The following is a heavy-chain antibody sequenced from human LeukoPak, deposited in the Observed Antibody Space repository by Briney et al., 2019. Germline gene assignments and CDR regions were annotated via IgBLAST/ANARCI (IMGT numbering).Heavy chain of an antibody. CDR1: GGSISSYY. V-gene: IGHV4-4*07. D-gene: IGHD2-2*01. CDR2: IYSSGST. J-gene: IGHJ2*01. Sequence: PSETLSLACTVSGGSISSYYWGWIRQPAGRGREWIGRIYSSGSTNYNPSLKSRVTMSVDTSKNQFSLKLSSVTAADTAVYYCARGQYHLLYWYFDLWGRGTLVTVSS. CDR3: ARGQYHLLYWYFDL.